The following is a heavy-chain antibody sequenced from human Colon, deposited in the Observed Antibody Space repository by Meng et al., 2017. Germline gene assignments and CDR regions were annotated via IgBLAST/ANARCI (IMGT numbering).Heavy chain of an antibody. CDR2: VFHTGGT. Sequence: QVRLQESGPGLVKPSETLALTCAGSGASITSRKWGNWVRQALGKGLEWIGDVFHTGGTSYNPPLESRITISVDRSKAKFYLNLRSVTAADTATYYCARGGDWGFDYWGPGTLVTVSS. J-gene: IGHJ4*02. D-gene: IGHD3-16*01. CDR3: ARGGDWGFDY. CDR1: GASITSRKW. V-gene: IGHV4-4*02.